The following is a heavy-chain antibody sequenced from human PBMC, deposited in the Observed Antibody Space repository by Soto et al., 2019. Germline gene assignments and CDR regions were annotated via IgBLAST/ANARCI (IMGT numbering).Heavy chain of an antibody. CDR2: ISSQNGNT. CDR3: ARDPAIAVAGTPRFDY. J-gene: IGHJ4*02. Sequence: ASVKVSCKASHYTFTSYGVSWVRQAPGQGLEWMGWISSQNGNTVYAQNFQGRVTLTTDNSKNTLYLQVNSLRAEDTAVYYCARDPAIAVAGTPRFDYWGQGTLVTVSS. CDR1: HYTFTSYG. D-gene: IGHD6-19*01. V-gene: IGHV1-18*01.